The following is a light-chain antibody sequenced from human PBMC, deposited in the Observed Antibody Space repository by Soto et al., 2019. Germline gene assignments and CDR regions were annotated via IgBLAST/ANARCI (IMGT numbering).Light chain of an antibody. V-gene: IGLV2-14*01. Sequence: QSALTQPASVSGSPGQSITISCTGTSSDVGDYNYVSWYQQYPGKAPKLMIYDVSNRPSGVSNRFSGSKSGNTASLTISGLQAEDEADYYCSSYTSSNIFEVFGGGTKLTVL. J-gene: IGLJ2*01. CDR3: SSYTSSNIFEV. CDR2: DVS. CDR1: SSDVGDYNY.